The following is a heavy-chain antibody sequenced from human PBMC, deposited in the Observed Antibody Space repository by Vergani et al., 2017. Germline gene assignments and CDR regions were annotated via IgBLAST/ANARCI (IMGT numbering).Heavy chain of an antibody. CDR3: ASDTHSGQRAYR. D-gene: IGHD6-19*01. CDR1: FDSIRNLY. V-gene: IGHV4-59*11. CDR2: IHYSENT. Sequence: QVQLQESGPGLVKSSETLSLTCSVSFDSIRNLYCNWIRQPPGKGLEWIGSIHYSENTNYNPSLKTRVTISVDTSKNQFSLTLTSVTAADTAVYYCASDTHSGQRAYRLGQGILVPVTS. J-gene: IGHJ5*02.